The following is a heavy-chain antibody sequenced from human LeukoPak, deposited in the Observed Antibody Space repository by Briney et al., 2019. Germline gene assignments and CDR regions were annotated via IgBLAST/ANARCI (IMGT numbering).Heavy chain of an antibody. CDR3: AKDGRITIFGVVIISYYYMDV. CDR2: INWSGGST. D-gene: IGHD3-3*01. J-gene: IGHJ6*03. V-gene: IGHV3-20*04. CDR1: GFTFDDYG. Sequence: PGGSLRLSCAASGFTFDDYGMSWVRQAPGKGLEWVSGINWSGGSTGYADSVKGRFTISRDNSKNTLYLQMNSLRAEDTAVYYCAKDGRITIFGVVIISYYYMDVWGKGTTVTVSS.